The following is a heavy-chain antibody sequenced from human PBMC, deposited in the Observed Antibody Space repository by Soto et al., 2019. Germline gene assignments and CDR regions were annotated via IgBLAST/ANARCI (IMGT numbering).Heavy chain of an antibody. CDR2: IYYSGST. CDR1: GGSISSYY. J-gene: IGHJ4*02. CDR3: ARVVSGWANFDY. D-gene: IGHD6-19*01. Sequence: SETLSLTCTVSGGSISSYYWSWIRQPPGKGLEWIGYIYYSGSTNYNPSLKSRVTISVDTSKNQFSLKLSSVTAADTAVYYCARVVSGWANFDYWGQGTLVTVSS. V-gene: IGHV4-59*01.